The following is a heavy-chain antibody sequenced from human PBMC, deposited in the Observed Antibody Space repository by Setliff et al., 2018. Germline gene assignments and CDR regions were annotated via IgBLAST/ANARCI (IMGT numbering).Heavy chain of an antibody. Sequence: GGSLRLSCAASGFSSSSYAMSWVRQAPGQGLEWVSSIIGSGISTYYADSVQGRFTISRDNHKNTLYLQMNSLRVEDTAIYYCAKSPHDFWSGRVFFDYWGQGMLVTVSS. V-gene: IGHV3-23*01. D-gene: IGHD3-3*01. CDR3: AKSPHDFWSGRVFFDY. CDR2: IIGSGIST. J-gene: IGHJ4*01. CDR1: GFSSSSYA.